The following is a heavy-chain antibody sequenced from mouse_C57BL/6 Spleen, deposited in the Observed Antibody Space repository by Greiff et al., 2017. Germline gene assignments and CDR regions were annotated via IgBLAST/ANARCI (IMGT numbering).Heavy chain of an antibody. V-gene: IGHV1-53*01. CDR1: GYTFTSYW. CDR3: AREGDYGNPYYYAMDY. J-gene: IGHJ4*01. Sequence: VKVVESGTELVKPGASVKLSCKASGYTFTSYWMHWVKQRPGQGLEWIGNINPSNGGTNYNEKFKSKATLTVDKSSSTAYMQLSSLTSEDSAVYYCAREGDYGNPYYYAMDYWGQGTSVTVSS. D-gene: IGHD2-1*01. CDR2: INPSNGGT.